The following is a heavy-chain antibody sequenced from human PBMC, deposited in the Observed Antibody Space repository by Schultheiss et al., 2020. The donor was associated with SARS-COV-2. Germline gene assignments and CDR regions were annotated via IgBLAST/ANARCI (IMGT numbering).Heavy chain of an antibody. D-gene: IGHD2-15*01. CDR3: TTDLEVGVFDY. CDR2: VKSKTDGGTT. Sequence: GGSLRLSCAASGFTFSSYEMNWVRQAPGKGLEWVGRVKSKTDGGTTDYAAPVKGRFTISRDDSKNTLYLQMNSLKTEDTAVYYCTTDLEVGVFDYWGQGTLVTVSS. V-gene: IGHV3-15*01. CDR1: GFTFSSYE. J-gene: IGHJ4*02.